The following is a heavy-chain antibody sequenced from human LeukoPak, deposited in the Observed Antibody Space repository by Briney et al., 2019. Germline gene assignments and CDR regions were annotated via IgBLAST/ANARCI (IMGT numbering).Heavy chain of an antibody. CDR1: GFTFSSYA. CDR3: AKDVPYYDFWSGYYTRWFDP. Sequence: GGSLTLSCAASGFTFSSYALSWVRQAPGKGLEWVSAISGSGGSTYYADSVKGRFTISRDNSKNTLYLQMNSLRAEDTAVYYCAKDVPYYDFWSGYYTRWFDPWGQGTLVTVSS. V-gene: IGHV3-23*01. J-gene: IGHJ5*02. D-gene: IGHD3-3*01. CDR2: ISGSGGST.